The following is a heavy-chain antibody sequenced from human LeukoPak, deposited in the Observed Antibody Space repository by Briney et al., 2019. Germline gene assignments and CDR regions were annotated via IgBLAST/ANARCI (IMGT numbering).Heavy chain of an antibody. CDR1: GGSISSYY. D-gene: IGHD6-19*01. V-gene: IGHV4-59*01. J-gene: IGHJ4*02. CDR3: ARDGPGYGSGWGDYFDY. CDR2: IYYSGST. Sequence: PSETLSLTCTVSGGSISSYYWSWIRQPPGKGLEWIGYIYYSGSTNYNPSLKSRVTISVDTSKNQFSLKLSSVTAADTAVYYCARDGPGYGSGWGDYFDYWGQGTLVTVSS.